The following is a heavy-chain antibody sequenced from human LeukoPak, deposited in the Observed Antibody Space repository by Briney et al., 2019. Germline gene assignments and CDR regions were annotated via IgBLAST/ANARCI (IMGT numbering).Heavy chain of an antibody. CDR2: INPNSGVT. D-gene: IGHD6-19*01. V-gene: IGHV1-2*02. Sequence: ASVTVSCKASGHTFTGYYMHWVRQAPGQGLEWLGWINPNSGVTNYAQKFQGRITMTRDTSITTVYMELSSLTSDDTAVYYCGSGQWLVGVFYWGQGTLVTVSS. J-gene: IGHJ4*02. CDR1: GHTFTGYY. CDR3: GSGQWLVGVFY.